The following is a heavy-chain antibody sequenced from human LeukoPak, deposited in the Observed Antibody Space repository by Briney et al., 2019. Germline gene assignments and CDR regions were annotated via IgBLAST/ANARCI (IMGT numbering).Heavy chain of an antibody. V-gene: IGHV3-30-3*01. CDR2: ISYDGSNK. Sequence: PGRSLRLSCAASGFTFSSYAMHWVGQAPGKGLEWVELISYDGSNKYYADSVKGRFSISRDNSKNTLYLQMNSLKTEDTAVYYCTLAVDILTGDYWGKGTVVTVSS. D-gene: IGHD3-9*01. J-gene: IGHJ4*02. CDR3: TLAVDILTGDY. CDR1: GFTFSSYA.